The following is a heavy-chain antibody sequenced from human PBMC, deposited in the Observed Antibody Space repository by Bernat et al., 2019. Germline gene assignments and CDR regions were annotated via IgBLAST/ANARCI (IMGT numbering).Heavy chain of an antibody. V-gene: IGHV4-34*01. CDR1: GGSFSGYY. Sequence: QVQLQQWGAGLLKPSETPSLTCAVYGGSFSGYYWSWIRQPPGKGLEWIGEINHSGSTNYNPSLKSRVTISVDTSKNQFSLKLSSVTAADTAVYYCARGFGNSANFGNWFDPWGQGTLVTVSS. CDR2: INHSGST. CDR3: ARGFGNSANFGNWFDP. D-gene: IGHD3-10*01. J-gene: IGHJ5*02.